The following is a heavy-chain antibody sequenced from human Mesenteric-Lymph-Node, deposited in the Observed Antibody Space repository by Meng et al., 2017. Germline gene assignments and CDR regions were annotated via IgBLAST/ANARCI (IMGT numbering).Heavy chain of an antibody. CDR1: GGSFIHYY. CDR3: ARAGYYRPGDY. D-gene: IGHD1-14*01. Sequence: QVQLQQWGAGLLKPSETLSLTCAVYGGSFIHYYWSWIRQAPGKGLEWIGEINDSGDTNYNPSLSSRATISVDTSKNQFSLKLTSVTAADTAVYYCARAGYYRPGDYWGPGSLVTVSS. J-gene: IGHJ4*02. V-gene: IGHV4-34*02. CDR2: INDSGDT.